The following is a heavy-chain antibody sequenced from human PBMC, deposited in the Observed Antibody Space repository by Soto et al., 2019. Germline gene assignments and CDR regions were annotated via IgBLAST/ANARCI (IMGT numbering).Heavy chain of an antibody. CDR3: AREVTTGTFDS. V-gene: IGHV3-21*06. CDR2: ITSSGSYI. J-gene: IGHJ5*01. D-gene: IGHD1-1*01. CDR1: GFTFSSYS. Sequence: EVQLVESGGGLVKPGGSLRLSCAASGFTFSSYSMNWFRQAPGKGLEWVSSITSSGSYIYYADSVKARLTVSRDNAKNSLYLQMNSLRAEDTAVYYCAREVTTGTFDSWGQLTLVTVYS.